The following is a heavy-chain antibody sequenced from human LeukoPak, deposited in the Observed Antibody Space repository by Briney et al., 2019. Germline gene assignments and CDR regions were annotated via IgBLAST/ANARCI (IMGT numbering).Heavy chain of an antibody. D-gene: IGHD5-12*01. Sequence: SETLSLTCTVSGGSISSSSYYWGWIRQPPGKGLEWIVSIYYSGSTYYNPSLKSRVTISVDTSKNQFSLKLSSVTAADTAVYYCARHLVATTLYPARPLPQFDYWGQGTLVTVSS. CDR1: GGSISSSSYY. J-gene: IGHJ4*02. CDR3: ARHLVATTLYPARPLPQFDY. CDR2: IYYSGST. V-gene: IGHV4-39*01.